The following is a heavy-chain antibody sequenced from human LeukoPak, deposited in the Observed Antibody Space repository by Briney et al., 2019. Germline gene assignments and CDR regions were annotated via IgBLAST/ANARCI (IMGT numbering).Heavy chain of an antibody. J-gene: IGHJ4*02. V-gene: IGHV3-7*01. CDR1: GFNFSNYW. D-gene: IGHD1-7*01. CDR2: IKQDGSEK. CDR3: AIDNWNYVEADY. Sequence: GGSLRLSCAASGFNFSNYWMTWVRQAPRKGLEGVANIKQDGSEKYYVDSVKGRFTISRDNAKNSLYLQMNSLRAEDTAEYYCAIDNWNYVEADYWGQGTLVTVSS.